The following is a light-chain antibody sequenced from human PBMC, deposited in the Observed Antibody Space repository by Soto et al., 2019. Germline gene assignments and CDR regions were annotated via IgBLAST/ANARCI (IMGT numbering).Light chain of an antibody. CDR3: QQYYTIPLT. CDR1: QSVLYSSNNKNY. J-gene: IGKJ4*01. Sequence: DIVMTQSPDSLAVSLGERATINCKSSQSVLYSSNNKNYLAWYQQKPGQPPKMLIYWASTRESGVPERFSGSGSGTDFTLTISSLQAEDVVVYYCQQYYTIPLTFGGGTTVEIK. V-gene: IGKV4-1*01. CDR2: WAS.